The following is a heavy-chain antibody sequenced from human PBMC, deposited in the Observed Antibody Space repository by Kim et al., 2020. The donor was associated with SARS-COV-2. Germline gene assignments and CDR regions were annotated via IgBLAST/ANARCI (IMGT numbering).Heavy chain of an antibody. CDR2: INHSGST. Sequence: SETLSLTCAVYGGSFSGYYWSWIRQPPGKGLEWIGEINHSGSTNYNPSLKSRVTISVDTSKNQFSLKLISVPAADTAVYYCARDGYQGKYYYYGMDVWG. V-gene: IGHV4-34*01. CDR1: GGSFSGYY. J-gene: IGHJ6*02. CDR3: ARDGYQGKYYYYGMDV. D-gene: IGHD6-13*01.